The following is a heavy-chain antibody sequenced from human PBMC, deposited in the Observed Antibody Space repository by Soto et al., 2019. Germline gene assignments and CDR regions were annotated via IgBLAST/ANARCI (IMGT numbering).Heavy chain of an antibody. CDR1: GLTFSSYA. Sequence: PGGSLRLSCAASGLTFSSYAMHWVRQAPGKGLEWVAVISYDGSNKYYADSVKGRFTISRDNSKNTPYLQMNSLRAEDTAVYYCARDLSNYYDSSGLLDYWGQGTLVTVSS. CDR3: ARDLSNYYDSSGLLDY. CDR2: ISYDGSNK. J-gene: IGHJ4*02. D-gene: IGHD3-22*01. V-gene: IGHV3-30-3*01.